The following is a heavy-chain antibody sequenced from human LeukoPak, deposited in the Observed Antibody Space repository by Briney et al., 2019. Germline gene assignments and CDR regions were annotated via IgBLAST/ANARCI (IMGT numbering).Heavy chain of an antibody. V-gene: IGHV4-34*01. Sequence: SETLSLTCAVYGGSFSGYYWSWIRQPPGKGLEWIGEINHSGSTNYNPSLKSRVTISVDTSKNQFSLKLSSVTAADTAVYYCARGHPLYYGSGGYYNHHPGSHHPYFDYWGQGTLVTVSS. CDR3: ARGHPLYYGSGGYYNHHPGSHHPYFDY. CDR1: GGSFSGYY. CDR2: INHSGST. D-gene: IGHD3-10*01. J-gene: IGHJ4*02.